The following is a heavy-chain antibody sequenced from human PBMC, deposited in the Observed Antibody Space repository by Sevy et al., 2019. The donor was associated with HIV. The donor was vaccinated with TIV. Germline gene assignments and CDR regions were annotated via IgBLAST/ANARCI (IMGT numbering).Heavy chain of an antibody. D-gene: IGHD6-19*01. V-gene: IGHV4-39*01. CDR1: DVSISSGTNY. Sequence: SETLSLTSTVSDVSISSGTNYWGWIRQPPGKGLEWIGSIYYSGTTYYNPSLKSRVTMSADTSMNQFSLKLSSVTVADTAVYYCARQRGGWYEYDASDVWGQGTMVTVSS. CDR2: IYYSGTT. J-gene: IGHJ3*01. CDR3: ARQRGGWYEYDASDV.